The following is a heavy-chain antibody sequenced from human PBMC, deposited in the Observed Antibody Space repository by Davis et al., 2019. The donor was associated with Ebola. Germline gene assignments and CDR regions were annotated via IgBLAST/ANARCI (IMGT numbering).Heavy chain of an antibody. CDR3: ARGRNGSAHTFFDY. V-gene: IGHV4-34*01. CDR1: GGSFSGYY. D-gene: IGHD1-26*01. CDR2: INHSGST. Sequence: PSETLSLTCVVYGGSFSGYYWSWIRQPPGKGLEWIGEINHSGSTNYNPSLKSRVTISVDTSKNQFSLKLSSVTAADTAVYYCARGRNGSAHTFFDYWGQGTLVTVSS. J-gene: IGHJ4*02.